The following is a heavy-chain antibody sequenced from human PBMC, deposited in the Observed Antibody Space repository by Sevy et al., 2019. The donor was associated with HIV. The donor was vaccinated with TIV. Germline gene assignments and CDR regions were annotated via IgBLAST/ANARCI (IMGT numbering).Heavy chain of an antibody. CDR3: ARGGDFNDRSAKRDFDY. Sequence: GGPLSLSCPASGFTFINFGMHWAGQAPGKGLEWVAVIGNDGGKKYYEDSVKGRFTISRDNSKNTLYLQMNSLRVEDTAVYFCARGGDFNDRSAKRDFDYWGQGTLVTVSS. D-gene: IGHD3-22*01. CDR1: GFTFINFG. J-gene: IGHJ4*02. CDR2: IGNDGGKK. V-gene: IGHV3-33*01.